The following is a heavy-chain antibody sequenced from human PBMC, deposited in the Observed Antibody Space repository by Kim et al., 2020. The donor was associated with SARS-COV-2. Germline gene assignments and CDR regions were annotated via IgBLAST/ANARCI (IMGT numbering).Heavy chain of an antibody. V-gene: IGHV1-8*01. CDR3: ARVPPRGGSRVKSAPGYYYYGMDV. CDR1: GYTFTSYD. D-gene: IGHD2-15*01. CDR2: MNPNSGNT. J-gene: IGHJ6*02. Sequence: ASVHVSCKASGYTFTSYDINWVRQATGQGLEWMGWMNPNSGNTGYAQKFQGRVTMTRNTSISTAYMELSSLRSEDTAVYYCARVPPRGGSRVKSAPGYYYYGMDVWGQGTTVTVSS.